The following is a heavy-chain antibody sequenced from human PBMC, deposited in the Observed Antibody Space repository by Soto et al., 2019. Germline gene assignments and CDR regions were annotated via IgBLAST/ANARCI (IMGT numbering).Heavy chain of an antibody. V-gene: IGHV1-58*02. CDR1: GFTFTSSA. J-gene: IGHJ3*02. D-gene: IGHD2-15*01. CDR2: IVVGSGNT. Sequence: SVKVSCKASGFTFTSSAMQWVRQARGQRLEWIGWIVVGSGNTNYAQKFQERVTITRDMSTSTAYMELSSLRSEDTAVYYCAAERNIVVVPGSAFDIWGQGTMVTVSS. CDR3: AAERNIVVVPGSAFDI.